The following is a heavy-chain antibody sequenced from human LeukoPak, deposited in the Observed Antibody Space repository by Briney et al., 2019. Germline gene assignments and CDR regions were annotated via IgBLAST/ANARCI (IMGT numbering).Heavy chain of an antibody. CDR3: ARVATMVRGVILFDY. D-gene: IGHD3-10*01. V-gene: IGHV4-30-4*01. CDR1: GGSISSGDYY. Sequence: PSETLSLTCTVSGGSISSGDYYWSWIRQPPGKGLEWIGYIYYSGSTYYNPSLKSRVTISVDTSKNQFSLKLSSVTAADTAVYSCARVATMVRGVILFDYWGQGTLVTVSS. CDR2: IYYSGST. J-gene: IGHJ4*02.